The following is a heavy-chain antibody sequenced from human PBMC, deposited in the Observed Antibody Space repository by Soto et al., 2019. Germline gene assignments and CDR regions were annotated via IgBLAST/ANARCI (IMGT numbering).Heavy chain of an antibody. CDR2: IIPIFGTA. J-gene: IGHJ4*02. V-gene: IGHV1-69*01. D-gene: IGHD6-6*01. CDR3: ARVSSSSSPFDY. CDR1: GGTFSSYA. Sequence: QVQLVQSGAEVKKPGSSVKVSCKASGGTFSSYAISWVRQAPGQGLEWMGGIIPIFGTANYAQKFQGRVTITAGETTNTGYMEPSSLRSEDTAGYYCARVSSSSSPFDYWGQGTLVTVSS.